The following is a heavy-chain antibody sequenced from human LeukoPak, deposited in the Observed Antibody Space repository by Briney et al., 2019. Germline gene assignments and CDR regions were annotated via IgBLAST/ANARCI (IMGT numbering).Heavy chain of an antibody. V-gene: IGHV3-21*01. CDR2: IGSSSSYI. Sequence: GGSLRLSCAASGFTFSSYSMNWVRQAPGKGLEWVSSIGSSSSYIYYADSVKGRFTIPRDNAKNSLYLQMNSLRAEDTAVSYCARCGVLSSSSLYYYYYGKDVWGQGTTVTVSS. D-gene: IGHD6-6*01. J-gene: IGHJ6*02. CDR1: GFTFSSYS. CDR3: ARCGVLSSSSLYYYYYGKDV.